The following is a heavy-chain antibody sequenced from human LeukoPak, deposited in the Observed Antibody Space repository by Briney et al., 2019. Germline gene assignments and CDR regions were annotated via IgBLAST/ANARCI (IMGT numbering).Heavy chain of an antibody. V-gene: IGHV3-23*01. CDR2: ISGSGGST. CDR1: GITFSNYA. D-gene: IGHD1-7*01. Sequence: GGSLRLSCAASGITFSNYAMTWVRQAPGKGLELVSGISGSGGSTYYADSVKGRFTISTDNSKNTLYLQMNSLRAEDTAVYYCAKDRGGNYLFYLDYWGQGTLVTASS. CDR3: AKDRGGNYLFYLDY. J-gene: IGHJ4*02.